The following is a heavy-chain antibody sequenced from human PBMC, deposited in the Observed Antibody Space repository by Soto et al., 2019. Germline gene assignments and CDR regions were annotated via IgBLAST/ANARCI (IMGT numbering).Heavy chain of an antibody. CDR2: ISRDGGTT. Sequence: GGSLRLSCVASGFSLSTYAMNWVRQAPGKGLEWVSAISRDGGTTYYADSVKGRFTISRDNSKNTLYLQMNSLRAEDTAIYYCAKDSLGYCTGGNCYNFHFDQWGQGTLVTV. CDR3: AKDSLGYCTGGNCYNFHFDQ. CDR1: GFSLSTYA. J-gene: IGHJ4*02. V-gene: IGHV3-23*01. D-gene: IGHD2-15*01.